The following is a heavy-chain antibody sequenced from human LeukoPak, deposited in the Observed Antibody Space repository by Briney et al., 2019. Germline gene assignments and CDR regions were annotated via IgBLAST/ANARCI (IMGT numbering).Heavy chain of an antibody. CDR1: GGSFSGSY. J-gene: IGHJ5*02. D-gene: IGHD3-10*01. CDR2: SNDSGST. V-gene: IGHV4-34*01. CDR3: ARVRVWFGHNWIDP. Sequence: SETLSLTCVVNGGSFSGSYWSWIRLPPGKGLEWIGESNDSGSTKYNSSLKSRVTVSVDTSKKQFSLTLSSVTAADTAVYYCARVRVWFGHNWIDPWGRGTLVTVSS.